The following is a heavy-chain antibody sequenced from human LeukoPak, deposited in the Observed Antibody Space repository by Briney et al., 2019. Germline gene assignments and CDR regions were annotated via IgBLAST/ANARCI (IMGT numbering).Heavy chain of an antibody. D-gene: IGHD6-13*01. CDR1: GYTFISYG. J-gene: IGHJ4*02. CDR2: ISAYNGNT. V-gene: IGHV1-18*01. CDR3: ARSDPLIAAAGTSFDY. Sequence: ASVKVYCKASGYTFISYGINWVRQAPGQGLEWMGWISAYNGNTNYAQKLQGRVTMTTDTSTSTAYMELRSLRSDDTAVYYCARSDPLIAAAGTSFDYWGQGALVTVSS.